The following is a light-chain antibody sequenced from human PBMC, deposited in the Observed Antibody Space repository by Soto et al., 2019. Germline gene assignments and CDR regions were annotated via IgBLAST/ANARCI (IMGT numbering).Light chain of an antibody. CDR3: QRLDSYPRT. J-gene: IGKJ1*01. Sequence: DVQLTQSPSFLSASVGDRVTITCRASHDINTHLAWYQQEPGKAPKLLIYSASSLQSGVPSRFRGNRSGTEFTLTISSLQPEDFATYYCQRLDSYPRTFGPGTKVEIK. CDR2: SAS. CDR1: HDINTH. V-gene: IGKV1-9*01.